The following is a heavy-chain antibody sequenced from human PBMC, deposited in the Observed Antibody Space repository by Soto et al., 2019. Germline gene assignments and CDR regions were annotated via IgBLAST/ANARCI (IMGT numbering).Heavy chain of an antibody. CDR2: INPSGGST. Sequence: GASVKVSCKASGYTFTSYYMHWVRQAPGQGLEWMGIINPSGGSTSYAQKFQGRVTMTRDTSTSTVYMELSSLRSEDTAVYYCARGIPYYDFWSGYFPPPNWSDPWGQGTMVTVYS. V-gene: IGHV1-46*01. CDR3: ARGIPYYDFWSGYFPPPNWSDP. CDR1: GYTFTSYY. D-gene: IGHD3-3*01. J-gene: IGHJ5*02.